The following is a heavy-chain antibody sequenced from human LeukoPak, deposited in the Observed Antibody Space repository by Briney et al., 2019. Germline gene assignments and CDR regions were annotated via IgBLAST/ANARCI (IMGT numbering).Heavy chain of an antibody. J-gene: IGHJ6*02. D-gene: IGHD2-15*01. CDR3: ARDYSAQPFGPNGLDV. V-gene: IGHV3-30-3*01. CDR1: GFTFSRYA. CDR2: ISYDGSNK. Sequence: GGSLRLSCAASGFTFSRYAMHWVRQAPGKGLEWVAVISYDGSNKYYADSVKGRFTISRDNSKNTLYLQMNSLRAEDTAVYYCARDYSAQPFGPNGLDVWGQGTTVTVSS.